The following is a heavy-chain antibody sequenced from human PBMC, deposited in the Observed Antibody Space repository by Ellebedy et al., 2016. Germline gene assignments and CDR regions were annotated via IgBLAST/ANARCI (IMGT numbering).Heavy chain of an antibody. CDR1: RYTFTGYY. J-gene: IGHJ4*02. CDR2: INPNSGGT. Sequence: ASVKVSXKASRYTFTGYYMHWVRQAPGQGLEWMGWINPNSGGTNYAQKFQGRVTMTRDTSISTAYMELSRLRSEDTAVYYCAREAPDGVTGTRDYFDYWGQGTLVTVSS. V-gene: IGHV1-2*02. CDR3: AREAPDGVTGTRDYFDY. D-gene: IGHD1-7*01.